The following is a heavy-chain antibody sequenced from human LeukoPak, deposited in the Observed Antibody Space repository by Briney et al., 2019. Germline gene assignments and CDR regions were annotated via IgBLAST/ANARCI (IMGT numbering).Heavy chain of an antibody. CDR3: ARVTAAGGYYYYYYMDV. V-gene: IGHV1-2*02. J-gene: IGHJ6*03. CDR2: INPNSGGT. Sequence: ASVKVSCKASGYTFTGYYMHWVRQAPGQGLEWMGWINPNSGGTNYAQKFQGRVTMTRDTSISTAYMELSRLRSDDTAVYYCARVTAAGGYYYYYYMDVWGKGTTVTVSS. D-gene: IGHD6-13*01. CDR1: GYTFTGYY.